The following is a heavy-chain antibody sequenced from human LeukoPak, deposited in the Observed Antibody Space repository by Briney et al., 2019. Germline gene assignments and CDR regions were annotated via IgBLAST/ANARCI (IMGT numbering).Heavy chain of an antibody. CDR2: INHSGST. CDR3: ASRRSTYSNYPFDY. J-gene: IGHJ4*02. Sequence: SETLSLTCTVSGGSISSSSYYWSWIRQPPGKGLEWIGEINHSGSTNYNPSLKSRVTISVDTSKNQFSLKLSSVTAADTAVYYCASRRSTYSNYPFDYWGQGTLVTVSS. V-gene: IGHV4-39*07. CDR1: GGSISSSSYY. D-gene: IGHD4-11*01.